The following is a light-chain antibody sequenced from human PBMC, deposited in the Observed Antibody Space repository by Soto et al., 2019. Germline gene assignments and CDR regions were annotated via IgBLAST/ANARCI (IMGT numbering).Light chain of an antibody. CDR1: TAAVTSGYY. V-gene: IGLV7-43*01. Sequence: QAVVTQEPSLTVSPGGTVTLTCASSTAAVTSGYYANWFQQKPGQAPRALISSTSKKHSWTPARFSGSLLGGKAALTLSGGQPEDEAEYYCLLFYRDAGVFGGGTKVTVL. CDR2: STS. CDR3: LLFYRDAGV. J-gene: IGLJ3*02.